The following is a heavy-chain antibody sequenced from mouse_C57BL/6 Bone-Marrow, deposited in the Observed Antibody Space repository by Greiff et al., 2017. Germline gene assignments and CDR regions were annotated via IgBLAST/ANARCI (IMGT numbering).Heavy chain of an antibody. CDR3: ERGDYNYEGGWCAY. CDR2: ISSGSSTI. CDR1: GFTFSDYG. J-gene: IGHJ3*01. V-gene: IGHV5-17*01. D-gene: IGHD2-12*01. Sequence: EVQRVESGGGLVKPGGSLKLSCAASGFTFSDYGMHWVRQAPEKGLEWVAYISSGSSTIYSAVTVNGRFTISRANAKNTLFLQMPHLRSEAQATYYGERGDYNYEGGWCAYWGQGTLVTVSA.